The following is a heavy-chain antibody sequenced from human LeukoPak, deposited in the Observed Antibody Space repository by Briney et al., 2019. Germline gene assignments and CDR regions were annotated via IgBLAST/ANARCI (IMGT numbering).Heavy chain of an antibody. V-gene: IGHV3-72*01. CDR3: ARDVDYGDYVGWFDP. CDR2: TRNKANSYTT. CDR1: GFTISDHY. J-gene: IGHJ5*02. D-gene: IGHD4-17*01. Sequence: PGGSLRLSCAASGFTISDHYMDWVRQAPGKGLEWVGRTRNKANSYTTEYAASVKGRFTISRDESKNSLYLQMNSLRAEDTAVYYCARDVDYGDYVGWFDPWGQGTLVTVSS.